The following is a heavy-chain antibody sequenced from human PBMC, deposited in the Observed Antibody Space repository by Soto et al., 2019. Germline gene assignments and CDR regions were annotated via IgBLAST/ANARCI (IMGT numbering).Heavy chain of an antibody. J-gene: IGHJ4*02. CDR2: MYHSGST. CDR3: ARIPDY. V-gene: IGHV4-30-2*01. CDR1: GGSISSGGYS. Sequence: QLQLQESGSGLVKPSQTLSLTCAVSGGSISSGGYSWSWIRQPPGKGLEWIGYMYHSGSTYYTPSLKGRVPITIARPKNKFPLKLSSVTAANTAVYYGARIPDYWGQGMLVTLSS. D-gene: IGHD2-2*01.